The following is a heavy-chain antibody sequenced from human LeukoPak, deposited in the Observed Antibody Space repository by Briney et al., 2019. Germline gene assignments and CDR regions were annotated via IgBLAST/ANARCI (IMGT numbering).Heavy chain of an antibody. CDR1: GYTFIGYC. J-gene: IGHJ6*03. V-gene: IGHV1-2*06. CDR2: INPNSGGT. Sequence: ASVKVSCKASGYTFIGYCIHWVRQAPGQGLEWMGRINPNSGGTNYAQKFQGRVTMTSDTSISTAYMELSRLRSDDTAVYYCASEYNWNDPAYYYYMDVWGKGTTVTVSS. CDR3: ASEYNWNDPAYYYYMDV. D-gene: IGHD1-20*01.